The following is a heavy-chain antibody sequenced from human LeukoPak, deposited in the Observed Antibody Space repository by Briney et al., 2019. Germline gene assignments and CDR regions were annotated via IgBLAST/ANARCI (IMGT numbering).Heavy chain of an antibody. J-gene: IGHJ4*02. D-gene: IGHD2-21*02. Sequence: SGGTLRLSCAASGFTFSSYGMSWVRQAPGKGLEWVSAIRGSGGNTYYADSVKGRFTISRDNSKNTLYLQMNSLRAEDTAVYYCAREDIVVVTAPFDYWGQGTLVTVSS. CDR2: IRGSGGNT. CDR3: AREDIVVVTAPFDY. V-gene: IGHV3-23*01. CDR1: GFTFSSYG.